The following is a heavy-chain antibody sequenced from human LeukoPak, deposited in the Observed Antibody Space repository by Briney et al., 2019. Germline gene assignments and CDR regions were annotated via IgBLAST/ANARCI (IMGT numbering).Heavy chain of an antibody. CDR3: AKQGPGYCGGTSCYGVDY. CDR1: GGTFSSYA. V-gene: IGHV7-4-1*02. CDR2: INTNTGNP. D-gene: IGHD2-2*01. Sequence: ASVKVSCKASGGTFSSYAMNWVRQAPGQGLEWMGWINTNTGNPTYAQGFTGRFVFSLDTSVSTAYLQISSLKAEDTAVYYCAKQGPGYCGGTSCYGVDYWGQGTLVTVSS. J-gene: IGHJ4*02.